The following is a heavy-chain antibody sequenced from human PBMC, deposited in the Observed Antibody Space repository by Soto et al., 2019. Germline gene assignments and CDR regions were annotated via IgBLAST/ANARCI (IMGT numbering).Heavy chain of an antibody. D-gene: IGHD4-17*01. CDR1: GGSISSGGYS. J-gene: IGHJ5*02. Sequence: SETLSLTCAVSGGSISSGGYSWSWIRQPPGKGLEWIGYTYHSGSTYYNPSLKSRVTISVDRSKNQFSLKLSSVTAADTAVYYCARVEGSGHDYGDYGGWFDPWGQGTLVTVSS. CDR3: ARVEGSGHDYGDYGGWFDP. CDR2: TYHSGST. V-gene: IGHV4-30-2*01.